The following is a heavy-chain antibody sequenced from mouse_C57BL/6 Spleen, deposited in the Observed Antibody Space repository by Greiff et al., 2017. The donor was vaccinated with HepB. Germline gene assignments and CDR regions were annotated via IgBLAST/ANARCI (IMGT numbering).Heavy chain of an antibody. J-gene: IGHJ4*01. D-gene: IGHD3-2*02. CDR2: IDPSDSYT. Sequence: VQLQQPGAELVMPGASVKLSCKASGYTFTSYWMHWVKQRPGQGLEWIGEIDPSDSYTNYNQKFKGKSTLTVDKSSSTAYMQLSSLTSEDSAVYYCARQLRLQDYAMDYWGQGTSVTVSS. CDR1: GYTFTSYW. V-gene: IGHV1-69*01. CDR3: ARQLRLQDYAMDY.